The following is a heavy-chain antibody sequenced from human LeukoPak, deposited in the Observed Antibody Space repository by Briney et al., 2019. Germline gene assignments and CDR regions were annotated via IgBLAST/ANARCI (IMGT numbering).Heavy chain of an antibody. CDR1: GGSISSNSW. J-gene: IGHJ1*01. D-gene: IGHD2-15*01. CDR3: ARDREGGFRH. CDR2: IYHSGST. Sequence: SETLSLTCVVSGGSISSNSWWSWVRQPPGKGLEWIGEIYHSGSTYYNPSLKSRVTISVDTSKNQFSLKLSSVTAADTAVYYCARDREGGFRHWGQGTLVTVSS. V-gene: IGHV4-4*02.